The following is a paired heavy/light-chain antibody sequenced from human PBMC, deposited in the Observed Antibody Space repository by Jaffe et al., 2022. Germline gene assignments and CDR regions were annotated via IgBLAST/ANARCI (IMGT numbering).Light chain of an antibody. Sequence: QSALTQPPSVSGSPGQSVTISCTGTSSDVGSYNRVSWYQQPPGTAPKLMIYEVSNRPSGVPDRFSGSKSGNTASLTISGLQAEDEADYYCSSYTSSSTWVFGGGTKLTVL. CDR2: EVS. V-gene: IGLV2-18*02. CDR1: SSDVGSYNR. J-gene: IGLJ3*02. CDR3: SSYTSSSTWV.
Heavy chain of an antibody. J-gene: IGHJ3*02. D-gene: IGHD6-19*01. V-gene: IGHV3-30*02. CDR1: GFTFSNYG. CDR3: AKDRTGFGSGWDVFDI. Sequence: QVQLVESGGGVVQPGGSLRLSCAASGFTFSNYGMHWVRQAPGKGLEWVAFIRYDGSNKDYADSVKGRFTISRGNSKNTLYLQTNSLRAEDTAVYYCAKDRTGFGSGWDVFDIWGQGTMVTVSS. CDR2: IRYDGSNK.